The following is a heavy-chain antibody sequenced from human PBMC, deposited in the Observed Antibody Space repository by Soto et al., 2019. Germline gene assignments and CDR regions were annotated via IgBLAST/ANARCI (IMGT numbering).Heavy chain of an antibody. J-gene: IGHJ4*02. CDR3: AKDPSGYDFWSGYSLSSYYFDY. CDR2: ISGSGGST. V-gene: IGHV3-23*01. D-gene: IGHD3-3*01. Sequence: RGSLRVSYAASGFTFSSYAMSWVRQAPGKGLEWVSAISGSGGSTYYADSVKGRFTISRDNSKNTLYLQMNSLRAEDTAVYYCAKDPSGYDFWSGYSLSSYYFDYWGQGTLVTLSS. CDR1: GFTFSSYA.